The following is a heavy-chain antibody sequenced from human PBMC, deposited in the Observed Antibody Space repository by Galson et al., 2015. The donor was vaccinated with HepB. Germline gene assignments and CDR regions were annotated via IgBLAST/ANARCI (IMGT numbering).Heavy chain of an antibody. Sequence: SLRLSCAASGFTFSSYSMNWVRQAPGKGLEWVSYISSSSSTIYYADSVKGRFTISRDNAKNSLYLQMNSLRAEDTAVYYCARVYPGVVVVPAARPERDYWGQGTLVTVSS. D-gene: IGHD2-2*01. J-gene: IGHJ4*02. CDR1: GFTFSSYS. V-gene: IGHV3-48*01. CDR2: ISSSSSTI. CDR3: ARVYPGVVVVPAARPERDY.